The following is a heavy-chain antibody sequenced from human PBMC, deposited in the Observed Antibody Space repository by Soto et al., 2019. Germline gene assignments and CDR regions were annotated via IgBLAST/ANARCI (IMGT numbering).Heavy chain of an antibody. D-gene: IGHD6-19*01. CDR2: INHGGST. V-gene: IGHV4-34*01. J-gene: IGHJ6*02. Sequence: PSETLSLTCAVYGGSFSGYYWNWIRQPPGKGLEWIGEINHGGSTNYNPSPKSRVTISLDTSKNQFSLKLSSVTAADTSVYYCGAVASSADFYGKDVWGQGTTVTVSS. CDR1: GGSFSGYY. CDR3: GAVASSADFYGKDV.